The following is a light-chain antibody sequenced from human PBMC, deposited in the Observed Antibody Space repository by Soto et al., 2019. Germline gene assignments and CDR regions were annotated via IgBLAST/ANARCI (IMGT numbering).Light chain of an antibody. Sequence: IVLTQSPGTLSLSPGDRATLSCRASQTVGTIYLTQYQQKPGQAPRLLISGTCTRATGIPDRFSGSASGTYFTLTSSILEPEDFAVYCCQHYGTSQRTFGQGTRV. V-gene: IGKV3-20*01. CDR2: GTC. J-gene: IGKJ1*01. CDR1: QTVGTIY. CDR3: QHYGTSQRT.